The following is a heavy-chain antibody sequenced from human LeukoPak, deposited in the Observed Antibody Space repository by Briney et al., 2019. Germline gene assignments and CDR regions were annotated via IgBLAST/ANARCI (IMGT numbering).Heavy chain of an antibody. J-gene: IGHJ5*02. CDR1: GFTFTSSA. CDR2: IVVGSGNT. V-gene: IGHV1-58*01. Sequence: SAKVSCKASGFTFTSSAVQWLRQARGQRLEWIGWIVVGSGNTNYAQKFQERVTITRDMSTSTAYMELSSLRSEDTAVYYCAAFGDSSGYYYETWGQGTLVTVSS. D-gene: IGHD3-22*01. CDR3: AAFGDSSGYYYET.